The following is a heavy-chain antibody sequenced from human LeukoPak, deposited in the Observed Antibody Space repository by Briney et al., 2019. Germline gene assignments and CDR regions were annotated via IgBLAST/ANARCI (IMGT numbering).Heavy chain of an antibody. D-gene: IGHD3-3*01. CDR1: GFTFSSSA. Sequence: GGSLRLSCAASGFTFSSSAMSWVRQAPGKGLEWVAVISYDGSNKYYADSVKGRFTISRDNSKNTLYLQMNSLRAEDTAVYYCAKDLHYDFWVMDVWGQGTTVTVSS. V-gene: IGHV3-30*18. CDR3: AKDLHYDFWVMDV. CDR2: ISYDGSNK. J-gene: IGHJ6*02.